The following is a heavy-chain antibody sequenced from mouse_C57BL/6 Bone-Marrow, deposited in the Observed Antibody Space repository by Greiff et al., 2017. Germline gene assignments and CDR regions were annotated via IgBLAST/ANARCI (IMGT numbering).Heavy chain of an antibody. CDR3: ARWLGVFDY. CDR2: IDPSDSYT. J-gene: IGHJ2*01. Sequence: VQLQQPGAELVMPGASVKLSCKASGYTFTSYWMHWVKQRPGQGLEWIGEIDPSDSYTKYNQKFKGKSTLTVDKSSTTAYMQLSSLTSENSAVYYCARWLGVFDYWGQGTTLTVSS. D-gene: IGHD3-3*01. V-gene: IGHV1-69*01. CDR1: GYTFTSYW.